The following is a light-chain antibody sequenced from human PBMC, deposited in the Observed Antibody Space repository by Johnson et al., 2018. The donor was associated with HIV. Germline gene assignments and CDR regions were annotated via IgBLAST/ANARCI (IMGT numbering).Light chain of an antibody. J-gene: IGLJ1*01. Sequence: QSVLTQPPSLSAAPGQRVSISCSGNSSNIENYFVSWYQQLPGAAPRLLIYEDNKRPSGIPDRFSGSKSGASATLGITGLQPGDEADSYCGVWDASLSPHYVFGTGTTVIVL. CDR2: EDN. V-gene: IGLV1-51*02. CDR3: GVWDASLSPHYV. CDR1: SSNIENYF.